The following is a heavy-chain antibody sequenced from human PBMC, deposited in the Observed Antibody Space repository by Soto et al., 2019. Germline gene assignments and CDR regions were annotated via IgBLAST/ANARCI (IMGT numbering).Heavy chain of an antibody. J-gene: IGHJ4*02. Sequence: VQLVESGGGVVQPGRSLRLSCAASGFTFSDYAMHWVRQAPGKGLEWVAVVSHDGRNTHYADSVKGRFTISRDSSKKTASLEMTSLRAEDTAVYYCAKGGRQLLVTSDFSYWGQGALVTVSS. CDR2: VSHDGRNT. D-gene: IGHD6-19*01. CDR3: AKGGRQLLVTSDFSY. V-gene: IGHV3-30*18. CDR1: GFTFSDYA.